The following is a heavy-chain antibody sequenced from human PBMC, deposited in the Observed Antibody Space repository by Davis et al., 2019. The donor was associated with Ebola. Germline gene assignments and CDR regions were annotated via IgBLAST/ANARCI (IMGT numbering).Heavy chain of an antibody. Sequence: GTLSLSCAASAFTASTTYIRRVRHAPGTGVEWVSGIYGGDTHYADSVKGRFTISRDNSKNTLHLQMNSLRVEDTAVYFCAREPTGNYYYFYGMDVWGKGTTVSVSS. CDR3: AREPTGNYYYFYGMDV. CDR2: IYGGDT. CDR1: AFTASTTY. J-gene: IGHJ6*04. D-gene: IGHD4-17*01. V-gene: IGHV3-53*01.